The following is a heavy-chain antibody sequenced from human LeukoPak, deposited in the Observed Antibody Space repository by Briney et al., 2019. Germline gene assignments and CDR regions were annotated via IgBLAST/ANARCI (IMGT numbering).Heavy chain of an antibody. D-gene: IGHD3-10*01. J-gene: IGHJ5*02. Sequence: SETLSLTCAVYGGSFSGYYWNWIRQPPGKGLEWIGEINQSGSTNYNPSLKSRVTMSVDTSKNQFSLNLNSVTAADTAAYYCARGVFGRFDPWGQGTLVTVSS. CDR3: ARGVFGRFDP. CDR2: INQSGST. V-gene: IGHV4-34*01. CDR1: GGSFSGYY.